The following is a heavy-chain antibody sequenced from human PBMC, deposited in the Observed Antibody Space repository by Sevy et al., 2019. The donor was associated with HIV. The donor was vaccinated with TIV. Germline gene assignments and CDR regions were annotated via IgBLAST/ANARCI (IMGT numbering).Heavy chain of an antibody. Sequence: GGSLRLSCAATGFTVTSNYMSWVRQGPGKGLEWVSGFYNGDSTQYVDSVKGRFTISRDKSNNTLYLQMDSLRAEDTAVYYCAREADSSSFDYWGQGTLVTVSS. J-gene: IGHJ4*02. CDR2: FYNGDST. D-gene: IGHD6-13*01. CDR3: AREADSSSFDY. V-gene: IGHV3-53*01. CDR1: GFTVTSNY.